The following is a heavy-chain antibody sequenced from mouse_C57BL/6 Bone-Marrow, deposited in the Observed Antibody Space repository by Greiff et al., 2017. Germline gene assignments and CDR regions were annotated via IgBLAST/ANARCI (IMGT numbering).Heavy chain of an antibody. CDR2: INPSSGYT. CDR3: ARSNWDAWFAD. D-gene: IGHD4-1*01. V-gene: IGHV1-4*01. CDR1: GYTFTSYT. J-gene: IGHJ3*01. Sequence: QVQLKESGAELARPGASVKMSCKASGYTFTSYTMHWVKQRPGQGLEWIGYINPSSGYTKYNQKFKDKATLTADKSSSTAYMQLSSLTSEDSAVYYCARSNWDAWFADWGQGTLVTVSA.